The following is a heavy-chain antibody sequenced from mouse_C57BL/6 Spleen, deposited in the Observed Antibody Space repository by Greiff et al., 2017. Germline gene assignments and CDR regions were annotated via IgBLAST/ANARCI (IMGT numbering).Heavy chain of an antibody. CDR2: IYPGDGDT. CDR1: GYAFSSYW. CDR3: ARSDSNYGGNWYFDV. D-gene: IGHD2-5*01. J-gene: IGHJ1*03. V-gene: IGHV1-80*01. Sequence: QVQLQQSGAELVKPGASVKISCKASGYAFSSYWMNWVKQRPGKGLEWIGQIYPGDGDTNYNGKFKGKATLTADKSSSTAYMQLSSLTSEDSAVYFCARSDSNYGGNWYFDVWGTGTTVTVSS.